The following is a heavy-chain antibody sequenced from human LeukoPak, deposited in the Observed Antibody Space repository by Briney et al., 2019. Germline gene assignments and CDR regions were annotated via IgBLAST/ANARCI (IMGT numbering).Heavy chain of an antibody. Sequence: SETLSLTCAVSDYSINSGHYWGWIRQPPGKGLEWIGSIYHSGRTYYNPSLKSRVTISVDTSKNQFSLKLSSVTAADTAVYYCARGYGVMITFGGVLDYWGQGTLVTVSS. D-gene: IGHD3-16*01. CDR2: IYHSGRT. J-gene: IGHJ4*02. CDR1: DYSINSGHY. V-gene: IGHV4-38-2*01. CDR3: ARGYGVMITFGGVLDY.